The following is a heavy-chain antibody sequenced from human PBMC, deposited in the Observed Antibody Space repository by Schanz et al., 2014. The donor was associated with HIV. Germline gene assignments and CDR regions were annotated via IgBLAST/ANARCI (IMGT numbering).Heavy chain of an antibody. CDR1: GFIFNNFA. J-gene: IGHJ3*02. CDR3: ARSPDWAGTDAFDI. Sequence: EVQLVESGGGLVQPGGSLRLSCAASGFIFNNFALIWVRQAPGKGLEWVSGISGSGRFRRYAGSLNGRFTISRDNGKYTMDLQMNSLRAEDTAIYYCARSPDWAGTDAFDIWGQGTMVTVSS. D-gene: IGHD6-19*01. CDR2: ISGSGRFR. V-gene: IGHV3-23*04.